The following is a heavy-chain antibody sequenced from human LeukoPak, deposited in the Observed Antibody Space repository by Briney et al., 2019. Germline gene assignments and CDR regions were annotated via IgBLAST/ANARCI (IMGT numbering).Heavy chain of an antibody. CDR3: ARSRQASGLFNS. CDR1: GYAITSGGFS. J-gene: IGHJ5*01. Sequence: PSETLSPTCTVSGYAITSGGFSWNWIRQSPGKGLEWIGCIYDRGPAYYNPSLKSRFTISVDRPKNQFFLNVTSLTAADTAVYFCARSRQASGLFNSWGQGTLVVVSS. V-gene: IGHV4-30-2*06. D-gene: IGHD3-10*01. CDR2: IYDRGPA.